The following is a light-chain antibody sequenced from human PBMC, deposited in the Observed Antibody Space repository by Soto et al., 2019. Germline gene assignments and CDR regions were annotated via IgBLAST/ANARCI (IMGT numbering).Light chain of an antibody. CDR3: MQGTHWPLT. CDR1: QSLVHSDGIAY. CDR2: KVS. Sequence: DVVMTQSPLSLPVTLGHPASISCRSNQSLVHSDGIAYFSWFQQRPGRSPRRLIYKVSHRDSGVTASFSGSGSGTDFALKISRVEAEDVGVYYCMQGTHWPLTFGQGTRLEIK. J-gene: IGKJ5*01. V-gene: IGKV2-30*02.